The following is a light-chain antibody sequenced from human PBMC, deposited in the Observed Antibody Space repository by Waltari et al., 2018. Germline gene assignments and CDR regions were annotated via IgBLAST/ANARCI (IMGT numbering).Light chain of an antibody. CDR3: MQSLQALWT. V-gene: IGKV2-28*01. CDR2: LGS. CDR1: QSLLHSNGYNY. J-gene: IGKJ1*01. Sequence: IVVTKSPLSLPVTPGEPASISCRSSQSLLHSNGYNYLDWYLQKPGQSPQLLIYLGSNRASGVPDRFSGSGSGTDFTLEISRVEAEDVGVYYCMQSLQALWTFGQGTKVEIK.